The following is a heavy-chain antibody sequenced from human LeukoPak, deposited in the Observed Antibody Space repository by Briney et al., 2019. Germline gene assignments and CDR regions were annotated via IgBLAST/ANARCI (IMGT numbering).Heavy chain of an antibody. CDR3: AKPYPTLTTSAVLDN. CDR1: GFTFSSYE. V-gene: IGHV3-30*18. J-gene: IGHJ4*02. CDR2: ISYDGSNK. D-gene: IGHD1-1*01. Sequence: GGSLRLSCAASGFTFSSYEMNWVRQAPGKGLEWVTVISYDGSNKYYADSVKGRFTISRDNSKNTVYLQINTLRTDDAAIYYCAKPYPTLTTSAVLDNWGQGTLVTVSS.